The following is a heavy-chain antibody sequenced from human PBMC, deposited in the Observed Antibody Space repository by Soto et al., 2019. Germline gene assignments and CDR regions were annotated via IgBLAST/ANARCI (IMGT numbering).Heavy chain of an antibody. D-gene: IGHD2-15*01. CDR1: AYPFTSYG. Sequence: QVQLVQSGVEVKNPGASVRVSCKASAYPFTSYGISWVRQAPGQGLEWMGWISVYNGNTNYARELQGRVTLTTDTSTSTDYMELRSLRSDDTAVYYCARGFLSVLPYYYYVLDVWGQGTTVIVSS. J-gene: IGHJ6*02. CDR3: ARGFLSVLPYYYYVLDV. CDR2: ISVYNGNT. V-gene: IGHV1-18*01.